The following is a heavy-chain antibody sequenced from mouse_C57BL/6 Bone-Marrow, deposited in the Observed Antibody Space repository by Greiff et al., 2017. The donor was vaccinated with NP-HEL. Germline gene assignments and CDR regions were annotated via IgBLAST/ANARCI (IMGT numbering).Heavy chain of an antibody. V-gene: IGHV2-2*01. CDR2: IWSGGST. CDR1: GFSLTSYG. J-gene: IGHJ3*01. CDR3: ARIPVYYDSSWFAY. D-gene: IGHD2-4*01. Sequence: VQLVESGPGLVQPSQSLSITCTVSGFSLTSYGVHWVRQSPGKGLEWLGVIWSGGSTDYNAAFISRLSISKDNSKSQVFFKMNSLQADDTAIYYCARIPVYYDSSWFAYWGQGTLVTVSA.